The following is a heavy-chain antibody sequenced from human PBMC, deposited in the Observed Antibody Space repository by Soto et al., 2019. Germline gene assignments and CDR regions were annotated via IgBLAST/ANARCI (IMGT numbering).Heavy chain of an antibody. CDR1: GFTFSSYS. Sequence: PGGSLRLSCAASGFTFSSYSMNWVRQAPGKGLEWVSSISSSSSYIYYADSVKGRFTISRDNAKNSLYLQMNSLRAEDTAVYYCARDLTITGTFDYWGQGTLVTVSS. CDR2: ISSSSSYI. J-gene: IGHJ4*02. CDR3: ARDLTITGTFDY. V-gene: IGHV3-21*01. D-gene: IGHD1-20*01.